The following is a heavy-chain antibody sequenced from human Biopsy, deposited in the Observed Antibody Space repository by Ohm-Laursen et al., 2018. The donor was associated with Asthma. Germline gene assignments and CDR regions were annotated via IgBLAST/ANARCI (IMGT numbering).Heavy chain of an antibody. V-gene: IGHV3-33*01. D-gene: IGHD2-2*01. CDR1: GFTFSSYG. CDR3: ARGGLGYCSSTSCYQNYYYGMDV. Sequence: SSLGLSCTASGFTFSSYGMHWVRQAPGKGLERVAVIWYDGSNKYYADSVKGRFTISRDNSKNTLYLQMNSLRAEDTAVYYCARGGLGYCSSTSCYQNYYYGMDVWGQGTTVTVSS. J-gene: IGHJ6*02. CDR2: IWYDGSNK.